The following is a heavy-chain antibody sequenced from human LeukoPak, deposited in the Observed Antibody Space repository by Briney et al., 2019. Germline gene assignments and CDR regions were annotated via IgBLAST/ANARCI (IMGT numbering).Heavy chain of an antibody. J-gene: IGHJ3*02. V-gene: IGHV4-31*03. Sequence: SQTLSLTCTVSGGSISSGGYYWSWIRQHPGKGLEWIGYIYYSGSTYYNPSLKSRVTISVDTSKNQFSLKLSSVTAADTAVYYCARGVYYYDSSGYYEAFDIWGQGTMVTVSS. D-gene: IGHD3-22*01. CDR1: GGSISSGGYY. CDR3: ARGVYYYDSSGYYEAFDI. CDR2: IYYSGST.